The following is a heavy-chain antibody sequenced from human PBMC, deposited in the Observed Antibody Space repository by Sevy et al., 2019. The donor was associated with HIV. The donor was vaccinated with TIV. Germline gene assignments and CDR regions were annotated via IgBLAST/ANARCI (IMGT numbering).Heavy chain of an antibody. CDR2: ISGSGGST. CDR3: AGNSGYNFDY. J-gene: IGHJ4*02. D-gene: IGHD5-12*01. V-gene: IGHV3-23*01. CDR1: GFTFSSYA. Sequence: GGSLRLSCAASGFTFSSYAMSWVRQAPGKGLEWVSAISGSGGSTYYADSVKGRFTISGDNSKNMLYLQMNSLRAEDTAVYYCAGNSGYNFDYWGQGTLVTVSS.